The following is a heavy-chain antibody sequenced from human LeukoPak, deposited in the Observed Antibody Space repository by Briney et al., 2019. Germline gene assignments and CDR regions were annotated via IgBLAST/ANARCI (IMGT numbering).Heavy chain of an antibody. V-gene: IGHV3-30-3*01. CDR1: GFTFSSYA. Sequence: GGSLRLSCAASGFTFSSYAMHWVRQAPGKGLEWVAVISYDGSNKYYADSVKGRFTISRDNSKNTLYLQMNSLRAEDTAVYYCARGRSRDGYNPWGQGTLVTVSS. CDR2: ISYDGSNK. CDR3: ARGRSRDGYNP. D-gene: IGHD5-24*01. J-gene: IGHJ5*02.